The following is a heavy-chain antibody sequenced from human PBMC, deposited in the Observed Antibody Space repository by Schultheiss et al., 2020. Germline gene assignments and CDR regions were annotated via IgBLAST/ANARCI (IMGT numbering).Heavy chain of an antibody. J-gene: IGHJ4*02. CDR3: ARVRRPTRMVRGVIPDY. CDR2: IYYSGST. V-gene: IGHV4-59*12. Sequence: SATLSLTCTVSGGSISSYYWSWIRQPPGKGLEWIGYIYYSGSTNYNPSLKSRVTISVDTSKNQFSLKLSSVTAADTAVYYCARVRRPTRMVRGVIPDYWGQGTLVTVSS. CDR1: GGSISSYY. D-gene: IGHD3-10*01.